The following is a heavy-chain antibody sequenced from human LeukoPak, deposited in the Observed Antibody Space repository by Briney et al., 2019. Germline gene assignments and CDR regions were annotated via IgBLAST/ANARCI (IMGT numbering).Heavy chain of an antibody. V-gene: IGHV4-4*07. J-gene: IGHJ6*02. Sequence: SETLSLTCTVSGGSISSYYWSWIRQPAGKGLEWIGRIDVSGDTNYNPSLKSRVTMSVDTSKNQLSMNLKSMTAADTAVYYCASTPTRTWASGMDAWGQGAAVTVSS. D-gene: IGHD7-27*01. CDR2: IDVSGDT. CDR3: ASTPTRTWASGMDA. CDR1: GGSISSYY.